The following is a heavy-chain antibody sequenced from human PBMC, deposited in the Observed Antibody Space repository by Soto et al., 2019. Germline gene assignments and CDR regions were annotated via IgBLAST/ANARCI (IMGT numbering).Heavy chain of an antibody. Sequence: QVQLQESGPGLVKPSGTLSLTCAVSGGSISSSNWWSWVRQPPGKGLMWIGEIYHSGSTNYNPSLKSRATISVDKSMNQFSLKLSSVTAADTAVYFCARGGPVRYPWGYYYYGMDVWGQGTTVTVSS. V-gene: IGHV4-4*02. J-gene: IGHJ6*02. CDR3: ARGGPVRYPWGYYYYGMDV. CDR1: GGSISSSNW. CDR2: IYHSGST. D-gene: IGHD3-16*01.